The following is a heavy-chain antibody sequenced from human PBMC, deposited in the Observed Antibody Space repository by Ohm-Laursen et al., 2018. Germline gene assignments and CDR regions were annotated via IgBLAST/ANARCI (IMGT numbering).Heavy chain of an antibody. J-gene: IGHJ6*02. CDR2: IYSGGST. D-gene: IGHD3-10*01. CDR1: GFTVSGNY. CDR3: ARDRHMVRGGRDGMDV. V-gene: IGHV3-66*01. Sequence: GSLRLSCAASGFTVSGNYMSWVRQAPGKGLEWVSVIYSGGSTYYADSVKGRFTISRDNSKNTLYLQMNSLRAEDTAVYYCARDRHMVRGGRDGMDVWGQGTTVTVSS.